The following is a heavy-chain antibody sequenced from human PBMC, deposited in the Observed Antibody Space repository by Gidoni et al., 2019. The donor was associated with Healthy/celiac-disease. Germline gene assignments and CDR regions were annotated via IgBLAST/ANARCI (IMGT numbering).Heavy chain of an antibody. V-gene: IGHV3-7*01. CDR3: AREYCSGGSCYGRLWFDP. J-gene: IGHJ5*02. D-gene: IGHD2-15*01. CDR1: GFTFSSYW. Sequence: EVQLVESGGGLVQPGGSLRLSCAASGFTFSSYWVSWVRQAPGKGLEWVANIKQDGSEKYYVDSVKGRFTISRDNAKNSLYLQMNSLRAEDTAVYYCAREYCSGGSCYGRLWFDPWGQGTLVTVSS. CDR2: IKQDGSEK.